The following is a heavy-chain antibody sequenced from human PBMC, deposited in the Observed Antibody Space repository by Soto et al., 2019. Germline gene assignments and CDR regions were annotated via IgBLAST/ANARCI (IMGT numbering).Heavy chain of an antibody. CDR1: GYTFTSYD. CDR3: ARSRVITASSDY. Sequence: QVQLVQSGPEVKKPGASVKASCKASGYTFTSYDITWVRQATGQGLEWMGWMNPSTGNIGYPQKFQGRVTMTRNTSISTVYMELGSLTSEDTAVYFCARSRVITASSDYWGQGTLVTVSS. D-gene: IGHD3-10*01. V-gene: IGHV1-8*02. J-gene: IGHJ4*02. CDR2: MNPSTGNI.